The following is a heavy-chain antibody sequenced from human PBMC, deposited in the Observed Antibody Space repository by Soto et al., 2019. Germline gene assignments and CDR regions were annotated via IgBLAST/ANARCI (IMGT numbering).Heavy chain of an antibody. CDR2: ISYDGSNK. D-gene: IGHD2-2*02. J-gene: IGHJ6*02. CDR3: AKDDCSSTSCYTETRYYGMDV. CDR1: GFTFSSYG. V-gene: IGHV3-30*18. Sequence: GGSLRLSCAASGFTFSSYGMHWVRQAPGKGLEWVAVISYDGSNKYYADSVKGRFTISRDNSKNTLYLQMNSLRAEDTAVYYCAKDDCSSTSCYTETRYYGMDVWGQGTTVTVSS.